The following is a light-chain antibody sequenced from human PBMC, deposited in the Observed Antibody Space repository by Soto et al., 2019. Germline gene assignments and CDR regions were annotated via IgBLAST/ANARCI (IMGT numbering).Light chain of an antibody. J-gene: IGKJ5*01. CDR2: GAS. CDR1: QSVGTR. CDR3: QHYQVGQPIA. V-gene: IGKV3-20*01. Sequence: IVLPPSPDTLSFSPGERATLSCRASQSVGTRLAWYQHKTGQAPSLLMSGASSRATGIPDRFSGSGSETDFTLTISRLEPEDFALYYCQHYQVGQPIAFGRGTRLEIK.